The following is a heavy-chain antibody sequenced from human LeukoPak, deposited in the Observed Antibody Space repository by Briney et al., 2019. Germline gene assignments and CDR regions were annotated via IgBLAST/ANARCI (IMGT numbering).Heavy chain of an antibody. CDR2: IYSGGTT. CDR1: GFTVSSNY. J-gene: IGHJ4*02. CDR3: ARDSYYGSGSYYRYTFDY. V-gene: IGHV3-53*01. Sequence: PGGSLRLSCAASGFTVSSNYMSRVRQAPGKGLEWVSVIYSGGTTYYADSVKGRFTISRDNSKNTLYLQMNSLRAEDTAVYYCARDSYYGSGSYYRYTFDYWGQGTLVTVSS. D-gene: IGHD3-10*01.